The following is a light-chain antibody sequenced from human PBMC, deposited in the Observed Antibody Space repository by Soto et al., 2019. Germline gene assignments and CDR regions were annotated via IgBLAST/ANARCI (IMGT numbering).Light chain of an antibody. V-gene: IGKV3-15*01. Sequence: DIVMTQSPASLSVSPGERVTLSCRASQSVGSDLAWYQQKVGQAPTLLMYGSSTRATAIPARFSGSGSGTDFTLTINRLEPEDFAVYYCQDYGTSPPITFGQGTRLEIK. CDR2: GSS. CDR1: QSVGSD. CDR3: QDYGTSPPIT. J-gene: IGKJ5*01.